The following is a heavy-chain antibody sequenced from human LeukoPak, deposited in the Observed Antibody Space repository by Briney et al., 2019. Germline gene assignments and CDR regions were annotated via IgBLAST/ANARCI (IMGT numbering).Heavy chain of an antibody. Sequence: PGGSLRLSCAASGFTFSNYWMSWVRQAPGKGLEWVANIKPDGSEKYYVDSVKGRFTISRDNAKNSLYLQMNSLRAEDTAIYYCTRDFGSIVVVTAIVDWGQGTLVTVSS. D-gene: IGHD2-21*02. J-gene: IGHJ4*02. V-gene: IGHV3-7*01. CDR3: TRDFGSIVVVTAIVD. CDR1: GFTFSNYW. CDR2: IKPDGSEK.